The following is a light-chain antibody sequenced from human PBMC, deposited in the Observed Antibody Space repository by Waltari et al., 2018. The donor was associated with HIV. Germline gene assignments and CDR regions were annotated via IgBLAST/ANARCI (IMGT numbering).Light chain of an antibody. V-gene: IGKV1-39*01. CDR3: QQTYSTPQT. CDR2: AAS. CDR1: QSISTY. J-gene: IGKJ2*01. Sequence: DIQMTQPLSSLSASVGDRVTLNCRASQSISTYLALYQQKPGKAPKLLIYAASNLKSGVPSRFSGTGSGTDFTLTISSLQPEDFATYYCQQTYSTPQTFGQGTKLEVK.